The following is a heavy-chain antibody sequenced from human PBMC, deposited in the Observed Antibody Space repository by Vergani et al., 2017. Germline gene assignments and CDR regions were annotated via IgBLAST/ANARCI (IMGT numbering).Heavy chain of an antibody. Sequence: QVQLVQSGAEVKKPGASVKLSCKASGYSFTTYDINWVRQALGHGLEWVGWINPNSGNTGYARRFEGRVTITMDTAISTAYMELSGLYSDDTAVYYCTRGLPRTLTTETYYFDDWGQGTLVSVSP. D-gene: IGHD1-14*01. CDR3: TRGLPRTLTTETYYFDD. CDR2: INPNSGNT. J-gene: IGHJ4*02. CDR1: GYSFTTYD. V-gene: IGHV1-8*03.